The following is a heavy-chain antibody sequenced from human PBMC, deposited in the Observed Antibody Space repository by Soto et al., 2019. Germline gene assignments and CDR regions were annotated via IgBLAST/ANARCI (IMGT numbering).Heavy chain of an antibody. CDR3: ARDPSIAVAGTNWFDP. CDR1: GYIFTSYG. Sequence: QVQLVQSGAEVKKPGASVKVSCKASGYIFTSYGISWVRQAPGQGLEWMGWISTYNGNTNYAQKLQGRVNMTTDTSTSTAYMELRSLRSDDTAVYYCARDPSIAVAGTNWFDPWGQGTLVTVSS. D-gene: IGHD6-19*01. CDR2: ISTYNGNT. J-gene: IGHJ5*02. V-gene: IGHV1-18*01.